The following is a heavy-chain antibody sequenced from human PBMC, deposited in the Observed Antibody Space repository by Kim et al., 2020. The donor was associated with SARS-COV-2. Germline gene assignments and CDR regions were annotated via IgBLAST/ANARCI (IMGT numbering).Heavy chain of an antibody. CDR3: ARFAVVSRSYYFDY. CDR2: IYYSGST. Sequence: SETLSLTCTVPGGPISSYYWSWIRQPPGKGLEWIGYIYYSGSTNYNPTLKSRVTISVDTSKNQFSLKLSSVTAADTAVYYCARFAVVSRSYYFDYWGQGTLVTVSS. D-gene: IGHD2-2*01. J-gene: IGHJ4*02. V-gene: IGHV4-59*01. CDR1: GGPISSYY.